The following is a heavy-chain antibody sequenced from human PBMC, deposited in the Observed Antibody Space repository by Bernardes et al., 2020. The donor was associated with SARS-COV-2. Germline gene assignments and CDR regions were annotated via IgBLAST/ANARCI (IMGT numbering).Heavy chain of an antibody. Sequence: ETLSLTCTVSGGSISNSSYFWGWIRQPPGKGLEWIGTIYYSGNTYYNPSLKSRVTISVNTSKNKFSLKLSSVTAADTAVYYCARQGSRGGSGRSYFDYWGQGAMVTVSS. CDR2: IYYSGNT. D-gene: IGHD6-19*01. CDR3: ARQGSRGGSGRSYFDY. CDR1: GGSISNSSYF. J-gene: IGHJ4*02. V-gene: IGHV4-39*01.